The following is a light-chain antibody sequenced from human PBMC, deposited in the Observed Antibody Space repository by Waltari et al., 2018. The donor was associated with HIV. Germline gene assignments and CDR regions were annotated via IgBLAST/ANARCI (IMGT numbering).Light chain of an antibody. V-gene: IGKV1-33*01. J-gene: IGKJ4*01. Sequence: DIQMTQSPSSLSASAGDRVAIACQASQDIMKYLNWYQQKAGQAPKVLIYDASNLETGVPSRFSGNGSGTDFTFTISSLQPEDIATYYCQQYDNLPVTFGGGTKVEIK. CDR2: DAS. CDR1: QDIMKY. CDR3: QQYDNLPVT.